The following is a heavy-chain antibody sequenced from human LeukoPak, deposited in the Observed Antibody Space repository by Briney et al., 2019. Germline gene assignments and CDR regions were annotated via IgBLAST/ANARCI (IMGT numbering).Heavy chain of an antibody. D-gene: IGHD3-22*01. CDR1: GFTFDDYD. J-gene: IGHJ4*02. CDR2: IHSGGST. Sequence: GGSLRLSRAASGFTFDDYDMSWVRQVPRKGLEWVSIIHSGGSTDYADSVKGRFTISRDNSKNTLYLQMNSLRAEDTAVYFCAAKWLLRRYWGQGTLVTVSS. CDR3: AAKWLLRRY. V-gene: IGHV3-66*01.